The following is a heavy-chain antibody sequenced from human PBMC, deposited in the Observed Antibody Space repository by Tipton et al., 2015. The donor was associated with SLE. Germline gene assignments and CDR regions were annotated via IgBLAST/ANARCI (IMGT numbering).Heavy chain of an antibody. Sequence: SLRLSCAASGFTFSDYYMSWIRQAPGKGLEWVSYISSSGSTIYYADSVKGRFTISRDNAKNSLYLQMNSLRAEDTAVYYCACLPAALSYYYGMDVWGQGTTVIVS. CDR2: ISSSGSTI. CDR1: GFTFSDYY. V-gene: IGHV3-11*04. J-gene: IGHJ6*02. CDR3: ACLPAALSYYYGMDV. D-gene: IGHD2-2*01.